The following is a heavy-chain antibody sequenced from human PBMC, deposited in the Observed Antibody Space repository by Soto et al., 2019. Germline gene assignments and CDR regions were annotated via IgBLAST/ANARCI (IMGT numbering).Heavy chain of an antibody. CDR2: IKQDGSEK. V-gene: IGHV3-7*03. Sequence: GSLRLSCAASGLTFSSYWMSWVRQGPGKGLEWVANIKQDGSEKYYVDSVKGRFTISRDNAKNSLYLQMNSLRAEDTAVYYCARDHPYVWGSYRPLVDWGQGTLVTVSS. D-gene: IGHD3-16*02. CDR3: ARDHPYVWGSYRPLVD. J-gene: IGHJ4*02. CDR1: GLTFSSYW.